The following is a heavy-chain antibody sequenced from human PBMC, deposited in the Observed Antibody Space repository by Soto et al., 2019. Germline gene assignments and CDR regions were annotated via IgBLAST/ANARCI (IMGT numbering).Heavy chain of an antibody. CDR3: AREFSSSSGENWFDP. Sequence: SETLSLTCAVSGGSISSSNWWSWVRQPPGKGLERIGEIYHSGSTNYNPSLKSRVTISVDKSKNQFSLKLSSVTAADTAVYYCAREFSSSSGENWFDPWGQGTLVTVSS. CDR2: IYHSGST. J-gene: IGHJ5*02. D-gene: IGHD6-6*01. CDR1: GGSISSSNW. V-gene: IGHV4-4*02.